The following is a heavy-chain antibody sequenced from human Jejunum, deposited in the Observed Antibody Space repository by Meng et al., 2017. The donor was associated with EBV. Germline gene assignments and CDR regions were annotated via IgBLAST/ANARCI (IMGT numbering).Heavy chain of an antibody. CDR1: GFTFTNYW. CDR2: IKSKTDGWTE. V-gene: IGHV3-15*01. CDR3: TPQTATFQ. Sequence: VQAVEAGGGLVHHGGSLRLFCAASGFTFTNYWMIWVGQAPGKELEWVARIKSKTDGWTEDSASAMKGRSTVSRDDTKNVLHLQMNSLNTEATAVYYCTPQTATFQWGQGTLVTVSS. D-gene: IGHD5-24*01. J-gene: IGHJ4*02.